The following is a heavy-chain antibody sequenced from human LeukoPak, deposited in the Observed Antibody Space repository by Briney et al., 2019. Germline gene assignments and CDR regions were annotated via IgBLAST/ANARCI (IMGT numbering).Heavy chain of an antibody. J-gene: IGHJ5*02. Sequence: ASETLSLTCTVSGGSISSSSYYWGWIRQPPGKGLEWIGSIYNSGSTYYNPSLKSRVTISVDTSKNQFSLKLSSVTAADTAVYYCARLCSIRWCLHDWFDPWGQGTLVTVSS. D-gene: IGHD2-21*01. CDR1: GGSISSSSYY. CDR2: IYNSGST. CDR3: ARLCSIRWCLHDWFDP. V-gene: IGHV4-39*07.